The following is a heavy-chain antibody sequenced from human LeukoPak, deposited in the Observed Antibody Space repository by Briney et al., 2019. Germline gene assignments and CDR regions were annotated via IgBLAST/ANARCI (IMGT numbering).Heavy chain of an antibody. D-gene: IGHD2-15*01. CDR1: GGSISSHY. CDR3: ARVRGYCSGGSCYSYYYYMDV. J-gene: IGHJ6*03. CDR2: IYYSGST. V-gene: IGHV4-59*11. Sequence: SETLSLTCTVSGGSISSHYWSWIRQPPGKGLEWIGYIYYSGSTNYNPSLKSRVTISVDTSKNQFSLKLSPVTAADTAVYYCARVRGYCSGGSCYSYYYYMDVWGKGTTVTVSS.